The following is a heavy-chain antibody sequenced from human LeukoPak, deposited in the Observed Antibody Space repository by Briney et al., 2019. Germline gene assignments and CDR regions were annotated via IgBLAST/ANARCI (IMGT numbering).Heavy chain of an antibody. CDR1: GGSISSNKW. V-gene: IGHV4-4*02. D-gene: IGHD3-16*01. Sequence: SETLSLTCAVSGGSISSNKWWNWVGQPPGKGLEWIGEIYHSGSTNYNPALKSRVTISLDKSKNQFSLKLTSVTAAVTAVYYCASGGDLTPLDYWGQGTMVTVSS. J-gene: IGHJ4*02. CDR2: IYHSGST. CDR3: ASGGDLTPLDY.